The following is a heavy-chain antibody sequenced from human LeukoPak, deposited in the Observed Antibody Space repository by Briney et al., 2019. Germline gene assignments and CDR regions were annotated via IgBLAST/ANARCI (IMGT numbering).Heavy chain of an antibody. D-gene: IGHD3-10*01. J-gene: IGHJ4*02. CDR3: ARGLHGSGSSDFDY. CDR2: IGTAGDT. CDR1: GFTFSSYD. V-gene: IGHV3-13*01. Sequence: GGSLRLSCAASGFTFSSYDMHWVRQATGKGLEWVSAIGTAGDTRYPGSVKGRFTISRENAKNSLYLQMNSLRAGDTAVYYCARGLHGSGSSDFDYWGQGTLVTVSS.